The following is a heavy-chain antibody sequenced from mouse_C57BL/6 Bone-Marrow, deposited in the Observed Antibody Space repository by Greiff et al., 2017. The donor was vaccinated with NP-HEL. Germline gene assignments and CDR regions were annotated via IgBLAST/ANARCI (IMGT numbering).Heavy chain of an antibody. V-gene: IGHV3-6*01. Sequence: EVQLQQSGPGLVKPSQSLSLTCSVTGYSITSGYYWNWIRQFPGNKLEWMGYISYDGSNNYNPSLKNRISITRDTSKNQFFLKLNSVTTEDTATYYCARGGALAWFADWGQGTLVTVSA. J-gene: IGHJ3*01. CDR1: GYSITSGYY. CDR2: ISYDGSN. CDR3: ARGGALAWFAD.